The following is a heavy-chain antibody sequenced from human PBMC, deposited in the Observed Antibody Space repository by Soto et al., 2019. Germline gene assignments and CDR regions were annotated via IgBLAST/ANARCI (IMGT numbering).Heavy chain of an antibody. CDR1: GGSISGYY. V-gene: IGHV4-4*07. J-gene: IGHJ4*02. Sequence: QVQLQESGPGLVKPSENLSLTCTVVGGSISGYYWSWIRQPAGKGLEWIGRVYNSERTTYNPSLKSRVTMSVDTSKNQFSLKLTSVTAADTAVYFCAREPLAHSYFDCWGQGTLVTVSS. CDR2: VYNSERT. CDR3: AREPLAHSYFDC.